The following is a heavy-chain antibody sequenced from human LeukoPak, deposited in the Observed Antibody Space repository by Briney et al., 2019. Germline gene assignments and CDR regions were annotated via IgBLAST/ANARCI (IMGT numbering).Heavy chain of an antibody. D-gene: IGHD6-19*01. J-gene: IGHJ4*02. CDR3: ARDRWWGSGWYIKTAWCDY. CDR2: ISSSSSYI. CDR1: GFTFSSYS. Sequence: GGSLRLSCAASGFTFSSYSMNWVRQAPGKGLERVSSISSSSSYIYYADSVKGRFTISRDNAKNSLYLQMNSLRAEDTAVYYCARDRWWGSGWYIKTAWCDYWGQGTLVTVSS. V-gene: IGHV3-21*01.